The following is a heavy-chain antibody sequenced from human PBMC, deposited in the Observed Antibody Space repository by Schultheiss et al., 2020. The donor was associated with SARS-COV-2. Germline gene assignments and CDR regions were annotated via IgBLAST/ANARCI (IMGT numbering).Heavy chain of an antibody. Sequence: GGSLRLSCAASGFTFSSYSMNWVRQAPGKGLEWVAVIWYDGSNKYYADSVKGRFTISRDNSKNTLYLQMNSLRAEDTAVYYCARDRDSSSVGYYGMDVWGQGTTVTVSS. J-gene: IGHJ6*02. CDR2: IWYDGSNK. CDR3: ARDRDSSSVGYYGMDV. CDR1: GFTFSSYS. D-gene: IGHD6-13*01. V-gene: IGHV3-33*08.